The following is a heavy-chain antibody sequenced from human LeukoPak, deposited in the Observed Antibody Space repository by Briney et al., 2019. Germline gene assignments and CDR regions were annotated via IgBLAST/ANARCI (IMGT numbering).Heavy chain of an antibody. CDR1: GYTFTSYY. Sequence: ASVKVSCKASGYTFTSYYMHWVRQAPGQGLEWMGIINPSGGSTSYAQKFQGRVTMTRDTSTSTVYMGLSSLRSEDTAVYYCARAVLGIGGFDYWGQGTLVTVSS. CDR2: INPSGGST. J-gene: IGHJ4*02. D-gene: IGHD7-27*01. CDR3: ARAVLGIGGFDY. V-gene: IGHV1-46*03.